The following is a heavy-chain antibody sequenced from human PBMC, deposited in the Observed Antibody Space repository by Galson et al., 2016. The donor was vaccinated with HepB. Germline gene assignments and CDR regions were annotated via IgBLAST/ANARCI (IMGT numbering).Heavy chain of an antibody. CDR2: MSYTGSDK. CDR1: GFTFSNYA. J-gene: IGHJ3*02. CDR3: ARDAGWSDALDI. V-gene: IGHV3-30-3*01. Sequence: SLRLSCAASGFTFSNYAMHWVRQAPGKGLEWVAVMSYTGSDKYYTASVKGRFTISRDNSKATLYLQMNSLRSDDTALYYCARDAGWSDALDIWGQGTMVTVSS. D-gene: IGHD6-19*01.